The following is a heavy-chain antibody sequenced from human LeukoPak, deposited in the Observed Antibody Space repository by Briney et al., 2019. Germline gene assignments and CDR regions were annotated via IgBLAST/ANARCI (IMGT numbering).Heavy chain of an antibody. CDR3: ARDGEIHYDFWSGYYTGFDY. CDR2: IYYTGST. D-gene: IGHD3-3*01. J-gene: IGHJ4*02. CDR1: GGSISRDY. V-gene: IGHV4-59*12. Sequence: PSETLSLTSTVSGGSISRDYWSWIRQPPGKGLEWIGYIYYTGSTNYNPSLNSRVTISLETSKNQFSLKLSSVTAADTAVYYCARDGEIHYDFWSGYYTGFDYWGQGTLVTVSS.